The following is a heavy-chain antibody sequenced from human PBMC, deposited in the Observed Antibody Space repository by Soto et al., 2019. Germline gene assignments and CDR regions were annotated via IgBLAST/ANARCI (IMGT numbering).Heavy chain of an antibody. CDR1: GFTVTTNY. CDR3: ARGAGGLD. V-gene: IGHV3-66*01. CDR2: ISSGGKT. J-gene: IGHJ4*02. D-gene: IGHD1-26*01. Sequence: EVHLVESGGGLVQPGGSLRLSCAASGFTVTTNYMSWVRQAPGKGLEWVSFISSGGKTYYADSVKGRFTISKDNLQNTLFLQLSRLRAEDTAEYYCARGAGGLDWGQGTVVTVSS.